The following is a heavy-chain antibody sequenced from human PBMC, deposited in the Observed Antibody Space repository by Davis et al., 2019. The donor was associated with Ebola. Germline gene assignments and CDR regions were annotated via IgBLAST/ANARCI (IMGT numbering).Heavy chain of an antibody. CDR3: TTGSSIAARLFDY. CDR1: GFTFGDYA. CDR2: IRSKAYGGTT. Sequence: PGGSLRLSCTASGFTFGDYAMSWFRQAPGKGLEWVGFIRSKAYGGTTEYAASVKGRFTISRDDSKSIAYLQMNSLKTEDTAVYYCTTGSSIAARLFDYWGQGTLVTVSS. D-gene: IGHD6-6*01. V-gene: IGHV3-49*03. J-gene: IGHJ4*02.